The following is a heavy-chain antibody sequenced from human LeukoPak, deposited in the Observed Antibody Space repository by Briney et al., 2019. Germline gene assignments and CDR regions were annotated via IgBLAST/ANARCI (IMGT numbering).Heavy chain of an antibody. D-gene: IGHD3-3*01. J-gene: IGHJ6*03. CDR3: ARVSWYYDFWSSYYMDV. CDR1: GGSIKTYY. V-gene: IGHV4-4*07. Sequence: PSETLSLTCSVSGGSIKTYYWSWIRQPAGKGLEWIGRIYTSGSTTYNPSLKSRVTMSVDTSKNQFSLKLSSVTAADTAVYYCARVSWYYDFWSSYYMDVWGKGTTVTVSS. CDR2: IYTSGST.